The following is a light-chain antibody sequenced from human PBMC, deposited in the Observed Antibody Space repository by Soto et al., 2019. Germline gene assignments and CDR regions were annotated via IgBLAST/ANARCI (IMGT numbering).Light chain of an antibody. Sequence: EIVLTQSPCTLSLSPGERATLSCRASQSVSNSYLAWYQHKPGQAPRLLILGASTRATGIPDRFTGSGSGTDFTLTIGRLEPEDFAFYYCQQYGSSPQTFGQGTRLEIK. V-gene: IGKV3-20*01. CDR3: QQYGSSPQT. J-gene: IGKJ5*01. CDR1: QSVSNSY. CDR2: GAS.